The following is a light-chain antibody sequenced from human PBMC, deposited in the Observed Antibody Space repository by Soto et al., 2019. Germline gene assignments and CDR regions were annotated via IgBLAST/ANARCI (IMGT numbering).Light chain of an antibody. CDR3: YSYAGDSLYV. V-gene: IGLV2-23*01. Sequence: QSALTQPASVSGSPGQSITISGTGTSSDVGSYDLVSWYQHHPDTVPKLMVYEGTKRPSGVSDRFYGYKSGNMAYLTISRRQAEDVGDYYCYSYAGDSLYVFGTGSKLTVL. CDR1: SSDVGSYDL. J-gene: IGLJ1*01. CDR2: EGT.